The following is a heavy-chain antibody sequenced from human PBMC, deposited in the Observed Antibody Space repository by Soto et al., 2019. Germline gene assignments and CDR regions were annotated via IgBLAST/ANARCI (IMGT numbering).Heavy chain of an antibody. Sequence: SWERQMTGTGQEWMGRIHPSDSYTNNSASLQGNVTISADKSISTAYLQWSSLKASDTAMYYCASPYSGYHPTRMDVWGQATTVTVSS. CDR3: ASPYSGYHPTRMDV. D-gene: IGHD5-12*01. CDR2: IHPSDSYT. J-gene: IGHJ6*02. V-gene: IGHV5-10-1*01.